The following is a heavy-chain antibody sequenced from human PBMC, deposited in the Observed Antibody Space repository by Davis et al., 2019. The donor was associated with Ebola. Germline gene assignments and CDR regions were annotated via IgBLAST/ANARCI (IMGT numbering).Heavy chain of an antibody. D-gene: IGHD3-22*01. CDR1: GFTFDDYA. CDR3: ARVLGHYDSSGYYYQYSYYFDY. Sequence: SLKISCAASGFTFDDYAMHWVRPGPGKGLEWVSVISWNGGSIGYADSVKGRFTISRDNAKNSLYLQMNSLRAEDTAVYYCARVLGHYDSSGYYYQYSYYFDYWGQGTLVTVSS. CDR2: ISWNGGSI. J-gene: IGHJ4*02. V-gene: IGHV3-9*01.